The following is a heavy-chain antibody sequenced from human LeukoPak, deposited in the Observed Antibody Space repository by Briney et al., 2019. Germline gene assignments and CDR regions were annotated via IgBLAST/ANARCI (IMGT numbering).Heavy chain of an antibody. Sequence: SETLSLTCTVSGGSISSSSYYWGWIRQPPGKGLEWIAYIDYSASTNYNPSLKSRVTISVDTSKNQFSLKLRSVTAADTAVYYCARDSRRELLHAFDIWGQGTMVTVSS. CDR1: GGSISSSSYY. CDR3: ARDSRRELLHAFDI. V-gene: IGHV4-61*01. CDR2: IDYSAST. D-gene: IGHD1-26*01. J-gene: IGHJ3*02.